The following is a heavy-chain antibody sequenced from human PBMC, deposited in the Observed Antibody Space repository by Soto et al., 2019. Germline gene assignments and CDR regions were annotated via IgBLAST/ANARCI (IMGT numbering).Heavy chain of an antibody. Sequence: EVQLVESGGGLVKPGGSLRLSCAASGFTFSSYSMNWVRQAPGTGLEWVSSISSSSSYIYYADSVKGRFTISRDNAKNSLYLQMNSLRDDDTAVYYWASDAYHVLYYYGSGSSFDPWGQGTLVTVSS. CDR2: ISSSSSYI. V-gene: IGHV3-21*01. CDR1: GFTFSSYS. D-gene: IGHD3-10*01. CDR3: ASDAYHVLYYYGSGSSFDP. J-gene: IGHJ5*02.